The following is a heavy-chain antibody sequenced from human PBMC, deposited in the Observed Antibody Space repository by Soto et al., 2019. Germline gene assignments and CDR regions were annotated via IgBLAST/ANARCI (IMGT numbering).Heavy chain of an antibody. CDR2: ISSNSAYI. CDR1: GFTFRSFT. CDR3: TRDASRDSSARGWFDP. V-gene: IGHV3-21*01. Sequence: GGSLRLSCAASGFTFRSFTMNWVRQAPGKGLEWVSTISSNSAYIYYTDALRGRFTISRDNAKNSLHLQMNSLRAEDTAVYYCTRDASRDSSARGWFDPWGPGTLVTVS. D-gene: IGHD6-13*01. J-gene: IGHJ5*02.